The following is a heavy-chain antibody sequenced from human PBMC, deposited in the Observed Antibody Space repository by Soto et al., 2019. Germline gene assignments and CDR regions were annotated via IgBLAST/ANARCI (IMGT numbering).Heavy chain of an antibody. D-gene: IGHD5-12*01. Sequence: SETLSLTCAVYGGSFSGYYWSWIRQPPGKGLEWIGEINHSGSTNYNPSLKSRVTISVDTSKNQFSLNLYSVTAADTALYYCARRRWLRQSFDYWGQGTLVTSPQ. CDR2: INHSGST. V-gene: IGHV4-34*01. CDR1: GGSFSGYY. J-gene: IGHJ4*02. CDR3: ARRRWLRQSFDY.